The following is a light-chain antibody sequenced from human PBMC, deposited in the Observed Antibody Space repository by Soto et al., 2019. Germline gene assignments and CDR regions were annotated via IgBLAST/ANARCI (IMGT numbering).Light chain of an antibody. CDR2: AAS. V-gene: IGKV1-9*01. J-gene: IGKJ4*01. CDR1: HFIATY. Sequence: DTQLTQSPSFLSASIGDRVTITCRASHFIATYLAWYHQKPGKGPTLLIYAASTLRDGVPSRFSGSGSGTYFTLTISSLQPGDSGTYFCQQLDTYPRTFGGGTKVEI. CDR3: QQLDTYPRT.